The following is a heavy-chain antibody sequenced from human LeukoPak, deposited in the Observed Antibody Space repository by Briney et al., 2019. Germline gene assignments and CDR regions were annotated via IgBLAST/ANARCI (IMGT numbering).Heavy chain of an antibody. CDR3: ARNSSSWYGLSHYYMDV. J-gene: IGHJ6*03. Sequence: SETLSLTCTVSGGSISNYYWNWIRQPPGKGLEWIGHIYFSGSTNYNPSLKSRVTISVDTSKNQFSLNLKSVTAADTAVYYCARNSSSWYGLSHYYMDVWGKGTTVTVSS. V-gene: IGHV4-59*08. CDR2: IYFSGST. D-gene: IGHD6-13*01. CDR1: GGSISNYY.